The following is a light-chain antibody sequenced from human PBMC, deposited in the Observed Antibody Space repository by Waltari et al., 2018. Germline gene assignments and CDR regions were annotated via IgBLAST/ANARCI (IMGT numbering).Light chain of an antibody. CDR3: MILHSNGMV. J-gene: IGLJ3*02. Sequence: PPQLLVKYRSDSETERASVVAGRASVSNYTSANAGNLLISGLQSEDEADYYCMILHSNGMVFGGGTKLTVL. CDR2: YRSDSET. V-gene: IGLV5-45*01.